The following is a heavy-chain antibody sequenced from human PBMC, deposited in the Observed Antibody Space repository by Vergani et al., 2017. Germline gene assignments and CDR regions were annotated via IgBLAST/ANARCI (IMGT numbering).Heavy chain of an antibody. D-gene: IGHD3-22*01. V-gene: IGHV3-23*01. J-gene: IGHJ4*02. Sequence: EVQLLQSGGGVIQPGGSVRLSCAASGFTFSACPMTLVRQAPGKGLEWVSAISARYPSTYYADSVKGRFTIARDNSKNMLYLQMNSLRAEDTAVYYCASLSYDTAPYLQGGYDCWGQGTLVSVSS. CDR1: GFTFSACP. CDR3: ASLSYDTAPYLQGGYDC. CDR2: ISARYPST.